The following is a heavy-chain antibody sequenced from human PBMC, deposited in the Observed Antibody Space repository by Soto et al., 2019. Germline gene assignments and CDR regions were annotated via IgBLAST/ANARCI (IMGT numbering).Heavy chain of an antibody. Sequence: QVQLVESGGGVVQPGRSLRLSCVASGFTFSSYGMHWVRQAPGKGLEWLAVMSYDGRSKFHADSVKGRFTISRDNSKNTLYLQRNSLRVEDAAVYYCAKDGDPRRGGCHYDYWGQGGLVTVSS. CDR3: AKDGDPRRGGCHYDY. CDR2: MSYDGRSK. J-gene: IGHJ4*02. D-gene: IGHD5-12*01. V-gene: IGHV3-30*18. CDR1: GFTFSSYG.